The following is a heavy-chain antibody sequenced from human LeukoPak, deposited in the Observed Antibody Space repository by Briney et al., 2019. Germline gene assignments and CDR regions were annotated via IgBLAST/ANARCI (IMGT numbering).Heavy chain of an antibody. CDR1: GGSFSGYY. CDR2: IYHSGST. CDR3: ARAPAPGYSYGYVAFDI. V-gene: IGHV4-34*01. Sequence: SETLSLTCAVYGGSFSGYYWSWIRQPPGKGLEWIGYIYHSGSTYYNPSLKSRVTISVDRSKNQFSLKLSSVTAADTAVYYCARAPAPGYSYGYVAFDIWGQGTMVTVSS. D-gene: IGHD5-18*01. J-gene: IGHJ3*02.